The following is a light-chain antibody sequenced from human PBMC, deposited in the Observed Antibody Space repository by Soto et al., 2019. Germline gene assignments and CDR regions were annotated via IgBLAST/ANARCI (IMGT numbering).Light chain of an antibody. CDR3: LLFYGDAWV. V-gene: IGLV7-43*01. Sequence: QTVVTQEPTLTGSPGGTVTLTCASSTGAVTSGYYPNWFQQKAGQAPRVLIYSTSNKHSWTPARFSGSLLGGKAALTLSGVQPEDEAEYYCLLFYGDAWVFGGGTKLTVL. CDR1: TGAVTSGYY. CDR2: STS. J-gene: IGLJ3*02.